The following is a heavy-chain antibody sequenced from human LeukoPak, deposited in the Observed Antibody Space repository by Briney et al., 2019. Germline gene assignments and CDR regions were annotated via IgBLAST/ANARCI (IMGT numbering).Heavy chain of an antibody. CDR2: ISGSGGST. J-gene: IGHJ4*02. Sequence: PGGSLRLSCAASGFTFSSYAMSWVRQAPGKGLEWVSAISGSGGSTYYADSVKGRFTISRDNSKNTLYLQMNSLRAEDTAVYYCAKDPLLRYFDWSVGYFDYWGQGTLVTVSS. CDR1: GFTFSSYA. D-gene: IGHD3-9*01. CDR3: AKDPLLRYFDWSVGYFDY. V-gene: IGHV3-23*01.